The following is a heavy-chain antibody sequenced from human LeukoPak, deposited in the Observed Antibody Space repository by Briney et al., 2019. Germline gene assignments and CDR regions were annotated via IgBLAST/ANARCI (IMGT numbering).Heavy chain of an antibody. CDR1: GYTFTCYY. D-gene: IGHD3-3*02. CDR2: INPNSGGT. J-gene: IGHJ3*02. CDR3: ARLAQDAFDI. Sequence: GASVKVSCKSAGYTFTCYYMHWVRHAPGQGLEWMGWINPNSGGTNYAQKFQGRVTMTRDTSISTAYMELSRLRSDDTAVYYCARLAQDAFDIWGQGTMVTVSS. V-gene: IGHV1-2*02.